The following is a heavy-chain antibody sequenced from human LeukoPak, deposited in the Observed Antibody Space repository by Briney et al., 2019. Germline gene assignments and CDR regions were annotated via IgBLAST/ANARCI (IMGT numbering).Heavy chain of an antibody. Sequence: SETLSLTCAVSGYSIRSSNYWGLSRQPPGKVLEWIGNIHYLGNTYYNPSLKNRVTISLDTSKNEFSLKLGSVTAADTAVYYCARVLIVVVTEEYDAFDIWGQGTMVTVSS. D-gene: IGHD2-21*02. J-gene: IGHJ3*02. CDR2: IHYLGNT. CDR3: ARVLIVVVTEEYDAFDI. CDR1: GYSIRSSNY. V-gene: IGHV4-38-2*01.